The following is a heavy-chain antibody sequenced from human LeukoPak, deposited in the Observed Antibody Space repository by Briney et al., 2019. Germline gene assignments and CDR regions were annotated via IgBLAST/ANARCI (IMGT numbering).Heavy chain of an antibody. J-gene: IGHJ4*02. CDR3: ARDKYSSSGFDY. CDR2: IWYDGSNK. D-gene: IGHD6-6*01. V-gene: IGHV3-33*01. CDR1: GFTFSSYG. Sequence: GGSLRLSCAASGFTFSSYGMHWVRQAPGKGLEWVAVIWYDGSNKYYADSVKGRFTISRDNSKNTLYLQMNSLRAEDTAVYYCARDKYSSSGFDYWGQGTLVTVSS.